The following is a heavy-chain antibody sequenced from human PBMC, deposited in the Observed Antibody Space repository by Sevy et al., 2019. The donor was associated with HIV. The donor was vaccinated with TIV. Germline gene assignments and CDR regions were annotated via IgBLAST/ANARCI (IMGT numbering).Heavy chain of an antibody. Sequence: GGSLRLSYAASGFTFSSYSMSWVRQAPGKGLEWVSFISGLSNYIYYADSVKGRFTISRDNAKNSVYLQMNSLRAEDTALYYCARDPLSTLFDASDIWGQGTMVTVSS. CDR1: GFTFSSYS. V-gene: IGHV3-21*01. D-gene: IGHD2-15*01. CDR2: ISGLSNYI. CDR3: ARDPLSTLFDASDI. J-gene: IGHJ3*02.